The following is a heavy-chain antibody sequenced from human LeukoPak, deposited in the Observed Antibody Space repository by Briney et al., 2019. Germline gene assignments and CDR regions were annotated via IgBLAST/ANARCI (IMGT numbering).Heavy chain of an antibody. V-gene: IGHV4-4*07. CDR1: GGSISSYY. CDR3: ARERAGSSWFDY. CDR2: IYTSGST. J-gene: IGHJ4*02. D-gene: IGHD6-13*01. Sequence: SETLSLTCTVSGGSISSYYWSWIRQPAGKGLEWIGRIYTSGSTTYNPSLESRVTMSLDTSTNQISLEMTSVTAADTAVYYCARERAGSSWFDYWGQGTLVTVSS.